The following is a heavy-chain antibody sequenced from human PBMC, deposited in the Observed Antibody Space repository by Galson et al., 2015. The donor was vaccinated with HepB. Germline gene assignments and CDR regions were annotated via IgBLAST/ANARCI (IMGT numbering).Heavy chain of an antibody. Sequence: SLRLSCAASGFTFSSYWMSWVRQAPGKGLEWVANIKQDGSEKYYVDSVKGRFTISRDNAKNSLYLQMNSLRAEDTAVYYCARAFWVRGVGGGYWGQGTLVTVSS. CDR3: ARAFWVRGVGGGY. CDR2: IKQDGSEK. V-gene: IGHV3-7*03. CDR1: GFTFSSYW. J-gene: IGHJ4*02. D-gene: IGHD3-10*01.